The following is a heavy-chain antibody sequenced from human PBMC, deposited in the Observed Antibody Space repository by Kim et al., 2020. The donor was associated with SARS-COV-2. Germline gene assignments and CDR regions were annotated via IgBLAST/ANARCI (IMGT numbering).Heavy chain of an antibody. CDR1: GYTFTSYA. V-gene: IGHV7-4-1*02. J-gene: IGHJ4*02. CDR2: INTNTGNP. CDR3: ARGTKIAAADTGPRSPPFDY. D-gene: IGHD6-13*01. Sequence: ASVKVSCKASGYTFTSYAMNWVRQAPGQGLEWMGWINTNTGNPTYAQGFTGRFVFSLDTSVSTAYLQISSLKAEDTAVYYCARGTKIAAADTGPRSPPFDYWGQGTLVTVSS.